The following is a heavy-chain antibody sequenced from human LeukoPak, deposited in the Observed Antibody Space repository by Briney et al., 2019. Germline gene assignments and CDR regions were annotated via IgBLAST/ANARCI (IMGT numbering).Heavy chain of an antibody. CDR2: INHSGST. J-gene: IGHJ5*02. Sequence: SETLSLTCAVYGGSFSGYYWSWIRQPPGKVLEWIGEINHSGSTNYNPSLKSRVTISVDTSKTQFSLKLSSVTAADTAVYYCARGPRVRWFDPWGQGTLVTVSS. CDR1: GGSFSGYY. CDR3: ARGPRVRWFDP. V-gene: IGHV4-34*01.